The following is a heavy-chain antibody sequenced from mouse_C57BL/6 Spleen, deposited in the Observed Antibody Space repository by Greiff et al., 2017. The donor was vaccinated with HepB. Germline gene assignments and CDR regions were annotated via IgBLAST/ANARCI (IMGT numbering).Heavy chain of an antibody. J-gene: IGHJ4*01. V-gene: IGHV1-18*01. Sequence: EVQLQESGPELVKPGASVKIPCKASGYTFTDYNMDWVKQSHGKSLEWIGDINPNNGGTIYNQKFKGKATLTVDKSSSTSYMELRSLTSEDTAVYYCARSRYGSSYGYAMDYWGQGTSVTVSS. CDR1: GYTFTDYN. CDR3: ARSRYGSSYGYAMDY. D-gene: IGHD1-1*01. CDR2: INPNNGGT.